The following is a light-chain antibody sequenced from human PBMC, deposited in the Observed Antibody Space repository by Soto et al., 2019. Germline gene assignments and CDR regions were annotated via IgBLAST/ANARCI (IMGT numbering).Light chain of an antibody. CDR1: SGHSNYA. V-gene: IGLV4-69*01. J-gene: IGLJ2*01. Sequence: QPVLTQSPSASASLGASVKLTCTLSSGHSNYAIAWHQQQSEKGPRYLMKLNSDGSHSKGDGIPDRFSGSSSGAERYLTISSLQSEDEADYYCQTWGSGIVVFGGGIKLTVL. CDR3: QTWGSGIVV. CDR2: LNSDGSH.